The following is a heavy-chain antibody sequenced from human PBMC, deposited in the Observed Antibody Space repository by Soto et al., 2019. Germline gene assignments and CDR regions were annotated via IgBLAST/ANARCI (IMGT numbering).Heavy chain of an antibody. V-gene: IGHV3-23*01. CDR2: ISGSGGST. CDR1: GFTFSSYA. CDR3: AKDSGITMIVVVTLPWVSDAFDI. Sequence: PGGALRLSCAPPGFTFSSYAMSSVRQTPRKGLEWVSAISGSGGSTYYADSVKGRFTISRDNSKNTLYLQMNSLRAEDTAVYYCAKDSGITMIVVVTLPWVSDAFDIWGQGTMVTVSS. J-gene: IGHJ3*02. D-gene: IGHD3-22*01.